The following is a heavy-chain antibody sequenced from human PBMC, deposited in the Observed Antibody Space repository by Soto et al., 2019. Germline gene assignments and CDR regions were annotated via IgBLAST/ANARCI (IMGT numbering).Heavy chain of an antibody. CDR1: GFTFSSYA. CDR3: ARWDKFTGGWS. D-gene: IGHD6-19*01. CDR2: ISHDGRNE. J-gene: IGHJ4*02. Sequence: QVQLVESGGGVVQPGRSLRLSCAASGFTFSSYAMHWVRRAPGKGLEWVAAISHDGRNEFHADSVKGRFTVSRDNSNNIVYLQMDSLRPDDTALFYCARWDKFTGGWSGAQGTVVTVSS. V-gene: IGHV3-30*14.